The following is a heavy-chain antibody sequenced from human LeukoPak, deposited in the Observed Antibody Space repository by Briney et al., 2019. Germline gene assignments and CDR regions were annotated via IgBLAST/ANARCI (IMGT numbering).Heavy chain of an antibody. D-gene: IGHD3-22*01. J-gene: IGHJ4*02. CDR1: GGTFSSYA. V-gene: IGHV1-69*13. CDR2: IIPIFGTA. CDR3: ARDLPPPTYYYDSSGPNLGY. Sequence: ASVKVSCKASGGTFSSYAISWVRQAPGQGLEWMGGIIPIFGTANYAQKFQGRVTITADESTSTAYMELSSLRSEDTAVYYCARDLPPPTYYYDSSGPNLGYWGQGTLVTVSS.